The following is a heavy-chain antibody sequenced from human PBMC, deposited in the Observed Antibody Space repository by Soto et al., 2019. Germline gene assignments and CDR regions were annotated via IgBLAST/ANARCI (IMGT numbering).Heavy chain of an antibody. Sequence: SETLSLTCTVSGGSISSYYWSWVRQPPGKGLEWIGYIYYSGSTNYNPSLKSRVTISVDTSKNQFSLKLSSVTAADTAVYYCARWAGYYYYYGMDVWGQGTTVTVSS. J-gene: IGHJ6*02. CDR2: IYYSGST. CDR1: GGSISSYY. CDR3: ARWAGYYYYYGMDV. V-gene: IGHV4-59*01.